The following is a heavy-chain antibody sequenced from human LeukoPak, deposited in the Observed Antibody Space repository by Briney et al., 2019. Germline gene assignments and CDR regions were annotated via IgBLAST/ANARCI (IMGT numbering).Heavy chain of an antibody. CDR2: IYYTGGT. CDR1: GGSISNNY. V-gene: IGHV4-59*08. D-gene: IGHD6-19*01. CDR3: AKYGGSGWVIDY. J-gene: IGHJ4*02. Sequence: SETLSLTCTVSGGSISNNYWTWIRQPPGKGLEYIGYIYYTGGTNYNPSLKSRVAISVDTSKNQFSLKLSSVTAADTAVYFCAKYGGSGWVIDYWGQGTLVTVSS.